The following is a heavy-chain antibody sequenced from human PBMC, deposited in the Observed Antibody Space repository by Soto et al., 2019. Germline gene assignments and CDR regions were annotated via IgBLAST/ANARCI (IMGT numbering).Heavy chain of an antibody. CDR2: IIPIFGTA. D-gene: IGHD6-6*01. CDR1: GGTFSSYA. Sequence: ASVKVSCKASGGTFSSYAISWVRQAPGQGLEWTGGIIPIFGTANYAQKFQGRVTITADESTSTAYMELSSLRAEDTAVYYCARDRAARPSDYYGMDVWGQGTTVTVSS. J-gene: IGHJ6*02. V-gene: IGHV1-69*13. CDR3: ARDRAARPSDYYGMDV.